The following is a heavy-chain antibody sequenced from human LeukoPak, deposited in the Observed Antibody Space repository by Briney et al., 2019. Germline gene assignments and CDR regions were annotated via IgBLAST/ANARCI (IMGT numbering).Heavy chain of an antibody. D-gene: IGHD3-10*01. V-gene: IGHV4-61*02. CDR3: ARDVGGVDY. J-gene: IGHJ4*02. CDR2: IYTSGGT. CDR1: GGSISSGSYY. Sequence: SETLSLTCTVPGGSISSGSYYWSWLRQPAGKGLEWIGRIYTSGGTNYNPSLKSRITISVDTSKNQLSMKLSSVTAADTAVYDCARDVGGVDYWGQGTLVTVSS.